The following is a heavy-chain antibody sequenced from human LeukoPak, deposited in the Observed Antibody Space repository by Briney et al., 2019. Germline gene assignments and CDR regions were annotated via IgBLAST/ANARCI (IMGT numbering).Heavy chain of an antibody. CDR3: ARPAGAGLAAAGFWYFDL. D-gene: IGHD6-13*01. CDR2: IIPIFGTA. V-gene: IGHV1-69*05. CDR1: GGTFSSYA. J-gene: IGHJ2*01. Sequence: SVKVSCKASGGTFSSYAISWVRQAPGQGLEWMGRIIPIFGTANYAQKFQGRVTITTDESTSTAYMELSSLRSEDTAVYYCARPAGAGLAAAGFWYFDLWGRGTLVTVSS.